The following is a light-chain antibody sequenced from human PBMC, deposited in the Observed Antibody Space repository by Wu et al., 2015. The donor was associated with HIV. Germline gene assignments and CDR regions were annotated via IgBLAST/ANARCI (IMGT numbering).Light chain of an antibody. V-gene: IGKV1-8*01. CDR3: QQYYSSPPELT. J-gene: IGKJ4*01. CDR2: DAS. Sequence: AIRMTQSPSSLSASPGDRVTITCRASQDIRNFLAWYQQKPRKAPNLLISDASTLQSGVPSRFSASGSETDFTLTITRLQSEDFATYYCQQYYSSPPELTFGGGTKVEIK. CDR1: QDIRNF.